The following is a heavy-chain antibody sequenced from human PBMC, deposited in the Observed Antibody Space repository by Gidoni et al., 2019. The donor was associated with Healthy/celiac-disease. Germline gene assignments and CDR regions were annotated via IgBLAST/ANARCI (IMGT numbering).Heavy chain of an antibody. J-gene: IGHJ4*02. CDR2: ISGSGGST. V-gene: IGHV3-23*01. CDR1: GFTFSSYA. D-gene: IGHD6-6*01. Sequence: EVQLLESGGGLVQPGGSLRLSCAASGFTFSSYAMSWVRQAPGKGLEWVSAISGSGGSTYYADSVKGRFTISRDNSKNTLYLQMNSLRAEDTAVYYCAKEPDLIARPGYYFDYWGQGTLVTVSS. CDR3: AKEPDLIARPGYYFDY.